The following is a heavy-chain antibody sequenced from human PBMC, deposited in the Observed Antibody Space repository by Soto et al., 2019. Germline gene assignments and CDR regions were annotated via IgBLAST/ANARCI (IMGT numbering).Heavy chain of an antibody. Sequence: PGGSLRLSCAASTFTFSKAWMNWVRLAPGKGLEWVGRIKDKNNGGTTEYSAPVKGRFTISRDDSQNTVYLQMNSLKTEDTAVYYCTTGSPDTIGGPPQDAFDIWGQGTMVTVSS. V-gene: IGHV3-15*07. D-gene: IGHD2-15*01. CDR1: TFTFSKAW. CDR2: IKDKNNGGTT. J-gene: IGHJ3*02. CDR3: TTGSPDTIGGPPQDAFDI.